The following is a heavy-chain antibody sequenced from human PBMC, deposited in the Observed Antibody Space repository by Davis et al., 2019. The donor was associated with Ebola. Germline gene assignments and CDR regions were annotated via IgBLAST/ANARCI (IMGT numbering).Heavy chain of an antibody. D-gene: IGHD2-2*01. Sequence: AASVKVSCKASGYTFTSYYMHWVRQAPGQGLEWMGWISAYNGNTNYAQKLQGRVTMTTDTSTSTAYMELRSLRSDDTAVYYCARDRCSSTSCYFFGLDYYYYYGMDVWGQGTTVTVSS. CDR3: ARDRCSSTSCYFFGLDYYYYYGMDV. CDR1: GYTFTSYY. CDR2: ISAYNGNT. V-gene: IGHV1-18*04. J-gene: IGHJ6*02.